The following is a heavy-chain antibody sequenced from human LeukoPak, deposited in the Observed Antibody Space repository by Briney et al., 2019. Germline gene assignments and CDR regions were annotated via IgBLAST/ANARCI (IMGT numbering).Heavy chain of an antibody. Sequence: GGSLKLSCAASGFTFSGSAMHWVRQASGKGLEWVGRIRSKANSYATAYAASVKGRFTISRDDSKNTAYLQMNSLKTEDTAVYYCTSPVLRYFDWQGGDAFDIWGQGAMVTVSS. CDR2: IRSKANSYAT. D-gene: IGHD3-9*01. CDR3: TSPVLRYFDWQGGDAFDI. J-gene: IGHJ3*02. CDR1: GFTFSGSA. V-gene: IGHV3-73*01.